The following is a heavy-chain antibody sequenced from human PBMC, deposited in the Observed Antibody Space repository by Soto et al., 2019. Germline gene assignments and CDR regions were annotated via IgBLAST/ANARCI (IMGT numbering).Heavy chain of an antibody. CDR2: IIPIFGTA. J-gene: IGHJ3*02. CDR1: GGTFSSYA. D-gene: IGHD1-1*01. CDR3: ARTWNPHDAFDI. V-gene: IGHV1-69*13. Sequence: SVKVSCKASGGTFSSYAISWVRQAPGQGLEWMGGIIPIFGTANYAQKFQGRVTITADESTSTAYMELSRPRSDDTAVYYCARTWNPHDAFDIWGQGTMVTVSS.